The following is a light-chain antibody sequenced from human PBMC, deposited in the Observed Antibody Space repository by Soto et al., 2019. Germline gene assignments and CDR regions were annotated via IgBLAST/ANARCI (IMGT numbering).Light chain of an antibody. J-gene: IGLJ1*01. CDR3: AAWDDSRSGYV. CDR2: RNN. CDR1: SSNIGSNY. V-gene: IGLV1-47*01. Sequence: QSALTQPPSASGTPGQRVTISCSGSSSNIGSNYVYWYQQLPGTAPKLLIYRNNQRPSGVPDRFSGSKSGTSASLAISGLRSEDEADYYCAAWDDSRSGYVFGTGTKVTV.